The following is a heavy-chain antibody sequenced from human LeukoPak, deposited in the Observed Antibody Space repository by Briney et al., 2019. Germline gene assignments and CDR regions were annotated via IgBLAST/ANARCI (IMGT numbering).Heavy chain of an antibody. Sequence: ASVKVPCKASGYTFTSYGISWVRQAPGQGLEWMGWISAYNGNTNYAQKLQGRVTMTTDTSTSTAYMGLRSLRSDDTAVYYCARVPQYYDSSGYSDYWGQGTLVTVSS. D-gene: IGHD3-22*01. CDR1: GYTFTSYG. V-gene: IGHV1-18*01. CDR2: ISAYNGNT. J-gene: IGHJ4*02. CDR3: ARVPQYYDSSGYSDY.